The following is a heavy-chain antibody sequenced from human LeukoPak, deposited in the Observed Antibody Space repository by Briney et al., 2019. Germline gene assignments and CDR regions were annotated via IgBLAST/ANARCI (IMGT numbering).Heavy chain of an antibody. CDR3: ARGLNSGWYNFDY. V-gene: IGHV1-2*02. CDR2: INPNSGGT. J-gene: IGHJ4*02. D-gene: IGHD6-19*01. Sequence: ASVKVSCKASGYTFTGYYMHWVRQAPGQGLEWMGWINPNSGGTNYAQKFQGRVTMTRDTSISTAYMELSRLRSDDTAVYYCARGLNSGWYNFDYWGQGTLVTVSS. CDR1: GYTFTGYY.